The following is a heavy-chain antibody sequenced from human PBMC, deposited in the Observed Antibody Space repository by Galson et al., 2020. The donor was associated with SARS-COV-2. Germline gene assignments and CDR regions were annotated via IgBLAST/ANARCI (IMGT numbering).Heavy chain of an antibody. CDR1: GFTFSSYE. CDR3: ARDGAYCSSTSCYRSYYGMDV. CDR2: ISSSGSTI. V-gene: IGHV3-48*03. D-gene: IGHD2-2*02. Sequence: GGSLRLSCAASGFTFSSYEMNWVRQAPGKGLEWVSYISSSGSTIYYADSVKGRFTISRDNAKNSLYLQMNSLRAEDTAVYYCARDGAYCSSTSCYRSYYGMDVWGQGTTVTVSS. J-gene: IGHJ6*02.